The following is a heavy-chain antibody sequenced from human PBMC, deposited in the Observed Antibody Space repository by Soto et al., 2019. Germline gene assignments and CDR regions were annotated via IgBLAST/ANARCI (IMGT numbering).Heavy chain of an antibody. J-gene: IGHJ4*02. CDR1: GGSISNFY. CDR3: ARARSYYSIDN. D-gene: IGHD3-22*01. CDR2: IYYSGST. Sequence: SETLSLTCTVSGGSISNFYWSWIRQPPGKGLEWIGHIYYSGSTNYNPSLKSRVTISVDTSKNQFSLKLNSVTAADTAVYYCARARSYYSIDNRGQGTLVT. V-gene: IGHV4-59*01.